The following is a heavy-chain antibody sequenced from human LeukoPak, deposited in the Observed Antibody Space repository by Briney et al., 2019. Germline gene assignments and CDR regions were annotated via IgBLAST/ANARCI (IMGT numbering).Heavy chain of an antibody. CDR3: ARVSPPRFDEYYFDY. CDR2: IYTSGST. CDR1: GGSISSYY. D-gene: IGHD3-9*01. V-gene: IGHV4-4*07. Sequence: SETLSLTCTVSGGSISSYYWSWIRQPAGKGLEWIGRIYTSGSTNYNPSLKSRVTMSVDTSKNQFSLKLSSVTAADTAVYYCARVSPPRFDEYYFDYWGQGTLVTVSS. J-gene: IGHJ4*02.